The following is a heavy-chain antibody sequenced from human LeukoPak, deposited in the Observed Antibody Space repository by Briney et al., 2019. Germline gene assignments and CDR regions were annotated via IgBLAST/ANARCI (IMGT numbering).Heavy chain of an antibody. CDR2: INHSGST. CDR1: GGSFSGYY. D-gene: IGHD2-2*01. V-gene: IGHV4-34*01. J-gene: IGHJ4*02. Sequence: SETLSLTCAVYGGSFSGYYWSWIRQPPGKGLEWIGEINHSGSTNYNPSLKSRVTISVDTSKNQFSLKLSSVTAADTAVYYCARVEYQLLFSLDYWGQGTLVTVSS. CDR3: ARVEYQLLFSLDY.